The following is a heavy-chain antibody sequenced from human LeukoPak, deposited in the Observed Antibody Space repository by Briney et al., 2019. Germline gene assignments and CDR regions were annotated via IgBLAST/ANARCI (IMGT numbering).Heavy chain of an antibody. J-gene: IGHJ4*02. D-gene: IGHD1-1*01. CDR1: GFTFTDYF. V-gene: IGHV3-11*01. Sequence: GGSLRLSCAASGFTFTDYFMNWIRQAPGKGLEWVSSISISGSTIYYADSVKGRFTISRDNAKNSLYLQMNSLRAEDTAVYYCAKSRSGSANWALQIFDNWGQGALVTVSS. CDR2: ISISGSTI. CDR3: AKSRSGSANWALQIFDN.